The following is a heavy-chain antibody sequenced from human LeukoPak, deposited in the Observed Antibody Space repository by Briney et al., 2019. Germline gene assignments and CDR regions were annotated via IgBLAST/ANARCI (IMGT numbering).Heavy chain of an antibody. V-gene: IGHV4-59*08. D-gene: IGHD1-14*01. J-gene: IGHJ4*02. CDR2: IYYSGST. CDR1: GGSISSYY. CDR3: ARHEDEGATTRFDY. Sequence: SETLSLTRTVSGGSISSYYWSWIRQPPGKGLEWIGYIYYSGSTNYNPSLKSRVTISVDTSKNQFSLKLSSVTAADTAVYYCARHEDEGATTRFDYWGQGTLVTVSS.